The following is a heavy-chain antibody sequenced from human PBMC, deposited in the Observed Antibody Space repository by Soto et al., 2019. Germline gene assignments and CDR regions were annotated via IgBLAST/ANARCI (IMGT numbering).Heavy chain of an antibody. CDR1: GYTFTYYA. Sequence: ASVKVACKASGYTFTYYAIHWVRQAPGQGLEWMGWINAGNGNTKYSQTFQGRVTITTDTSATTAYMDLSSLGSEDTAVYYCARDGNNNSFEHWGQGTLLTVSS. J-gene: IGHJ5*02. CDR2: INAGNGNT. D-gene: IGHD1-26*01. CDR3: ARDGNNNSFEH. V-gene: IGHV1-3*01.